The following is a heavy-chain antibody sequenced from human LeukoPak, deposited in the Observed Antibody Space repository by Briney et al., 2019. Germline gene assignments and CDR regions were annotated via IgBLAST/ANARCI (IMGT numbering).Heavy chain of an antibody. V-gene: IGHV3-23*01. CDR3: ARPGRTGDHYYYYYMDV. J-gene: IGHJ6*03. D-gene: IGHD7-27*01. Sequence: GGSLRLSCAASGFTFSSYAMSWVRQAPGKGLEWVSAISGSGGSTYYADSVKGRFTISRDNSKNTLYLQMNSLRAEDTAVYYCARPGRTGDHYYYYYMDVWGKGTTVTVSS. CDR2: ISGSGGST. CDR1: GFTFSSYA.